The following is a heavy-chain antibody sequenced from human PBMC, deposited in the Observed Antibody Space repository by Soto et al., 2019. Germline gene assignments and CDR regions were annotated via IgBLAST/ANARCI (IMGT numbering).Heavy chain of an antibody. J-gene: IGHJ4*02. CDR1: GDTLPEFS. V-gene: IGHV1-24*01. Sequence: ASVKVSCKVSGDTLPEFSMHWVRQAPGKGLEWMGGFDPEDGETIYAQKFQGRVTMTRDTSISTAYMELSRLRSDDTAVYYCAREGVGGCSSTSCYPDSGWGQGTLVTVSS. CDR2: FDPEDGET. D-gene: IGHD2-2*01. CDR3: AREGVGGCSSTSCYPDSG.